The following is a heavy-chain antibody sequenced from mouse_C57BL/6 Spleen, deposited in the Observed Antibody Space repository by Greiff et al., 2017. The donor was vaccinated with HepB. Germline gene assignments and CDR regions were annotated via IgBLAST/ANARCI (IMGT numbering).Heavy chain of an antibody. Sequence: VQLKESGPGLVKPSQSLSLTCSVTGYSITSGYYWNWIRQFPGNKLEWMGYISYDGSNNYNPSLKNRISITRDTSKNQFFLKLNSVTTEDTATYYCAAIYYDYDAYFDVWGTGTTVTVSS. D-gene: IGHD2-4*01. CDR2: ISYDGSN. V-gene: IGHV3-6*01. CDR1: GYSITSGYY. J-gene: IGHJ1*03. CDR3: AAIYYDYDAYFDV.